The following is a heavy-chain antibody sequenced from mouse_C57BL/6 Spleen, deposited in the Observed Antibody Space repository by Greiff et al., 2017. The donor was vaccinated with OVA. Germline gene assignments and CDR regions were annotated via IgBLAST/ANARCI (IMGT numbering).Heavy chain of an antibody. Sequence: QVQLQQPGAELVKPGASVKLSCKASGYTFTSYWMQWVKQRPGQGLEWIGEIDPSDSYTNYNQSFKGKATLTVDTSSSTAYMQLSSLTSEDAAVYYCARTGTGAWFAYWGQGTLVTVSA. CDR3: ARTGTGAWFAY. V-gene: IGHV1-50*01. CDR2: IDPSDSYT. J-gene: IGHJ3*01. D-gene: IGHD4-1*01. CDR1: GYTFTSYW.